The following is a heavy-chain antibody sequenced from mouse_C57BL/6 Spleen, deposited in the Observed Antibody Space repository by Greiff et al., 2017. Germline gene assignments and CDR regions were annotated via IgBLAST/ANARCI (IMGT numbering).Heavy chain of an antibody. CDR2: ISSGSSTI. D-gene: IGHD1-1*01. V-gene: IGHV5-17*01. CDR1: GFTFSDYG. J-gene: IGHJ4*01. Sequence: EVQGVESGGGLVKPGGSLKLSCAASGFTFSDYGMHWARQAPEKGLEWVAYISSGSSTIYYADKVKGRFTISRDNAKNTLFLQMTSLSSEDTAMYYCARLRLIPTGRDPMDYWGQGTSVTVSS. CDR3: ARLRLIPTGRDPMDY.